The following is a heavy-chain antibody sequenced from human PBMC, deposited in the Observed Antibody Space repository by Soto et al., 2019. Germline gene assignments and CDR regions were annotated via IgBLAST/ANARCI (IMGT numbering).Heavy chain of an antibody. J-gene: IGHJ4*02. Sequence: ASVHVSCKASGYTFTGYYMHWVRQAPGQGLEWMGWINPNSGGTNYAQKFQGWVTMTRDTSISTAYMELSRLRSDDTAVYYCARDWFGYCSGGSCAFDYWGQGTLVTLSS. CDR3: ARDWFGYCSGGSCAFDY. V-gene: IGHV1-2*04. D-gene: IGHD2-15*01. CDR2: INPNSGGT. CDR1: GYTFTGYY.